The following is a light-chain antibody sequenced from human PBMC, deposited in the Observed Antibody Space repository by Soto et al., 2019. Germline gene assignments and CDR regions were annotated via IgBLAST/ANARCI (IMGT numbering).Light chain of an antibody. CDR1: RNINMY. Sequence: DIQLTQSPSSLSASVGDRVTITCRASRNINMYLNWYQVEPGKAPKLLIYAASSSQSGVPSGFSGSGSGTDFTLTIAGLQPEDSATYFCQQSMTAPLTFGGGTKVEIK. CDR2: AAS. CDR3: QQSMTAPLT. V-gene: IGKV1-39*01. J-gene: IGKJ4*01.